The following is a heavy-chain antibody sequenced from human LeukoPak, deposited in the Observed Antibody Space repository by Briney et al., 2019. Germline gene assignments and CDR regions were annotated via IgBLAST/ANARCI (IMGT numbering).Heavy chain of an antibody. CDR1: GFTFSNYG. V-gene: IGHV3-30*02. D-gene: IGHD2-8*01. J-gene: IGHJ4*02. Sequence: GGSLRLSCAASGFTFSNYGLHWVRQAPGKGLEWVSFIRYDGSNQYYTDSVKGRFTISGDNSKSTLYLQMNSLRTEDTAMYYCAKGAPNLPDYWGQGTLVTVSS. CDR2: IRYDGSNQ. CDR3: AKGAPNLPDY.